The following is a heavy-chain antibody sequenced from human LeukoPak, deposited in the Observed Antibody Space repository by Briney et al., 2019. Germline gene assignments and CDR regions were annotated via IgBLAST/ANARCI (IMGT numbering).Heavy chain of an antibody. Sequence: GGSLRLSCAASVFTFDDYAMHWVRQGPGKSLEWVSLINENGDIAYYGDSVRGRFTVSRDNAKNSLYLQMNSLTTEDTALYYCAKARWEPNFDYWGQGTLVTVSS. CDR1: VFTFDDYA. CDR2: INENGDIA. CDR3: AKARWEPNFDY. D-gene: IGHD1-26*01. V-gene: IGHV3-43*02. J-gene: IGHJ4*02.